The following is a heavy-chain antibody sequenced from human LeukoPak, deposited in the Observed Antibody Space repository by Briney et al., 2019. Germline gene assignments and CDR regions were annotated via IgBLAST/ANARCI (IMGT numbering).Heavy chain of an antibody. CDR1: GFIFNNAW. D-gene: IGHD1-26*01. CDR3: AKESLGSGSSIGSFLDC. Sequence: QPGGSLRLSCAASGFIFNNAWMSWVRQAPGKGLEWLAAVSYDGSIKYCADSVKGRFTISRDNSKNTLYLQMNSLRSEDTAVYSCAKESLGSGSSIGSFLDCWGQGTLVTVSS. V-gene: IGHV3-30*18. J-gene: IGHJ4*02. CDR2: VSYDGSIK.